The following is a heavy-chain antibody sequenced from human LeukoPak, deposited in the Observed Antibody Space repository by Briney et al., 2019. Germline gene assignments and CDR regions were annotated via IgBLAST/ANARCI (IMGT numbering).Heavy chain of an antibody. CDR1: GYTFTSYG. D-gene: IGHD3-10*01. V-gene: IGHV1-18*01. J-gene: IGHJ5*02. CDR2: ISAYNGNT. CDR3: ARATTMVRGVSGGWFDP. Sequence: ASVKVSCKASGYTFTSYGISWVRQAPGQGLEWMGWISAYNGNTNYAQKLQGRVTMTTDTSTSTAYMELRSLRSDDTAVYHCARATTMVRGVSGGWFDPWGQGTLVTVSS.